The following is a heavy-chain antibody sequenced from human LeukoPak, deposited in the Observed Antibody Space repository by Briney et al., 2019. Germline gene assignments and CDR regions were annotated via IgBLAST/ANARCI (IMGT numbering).Heavy chain of an antibody. V-gene: IGHV3-48*03. Sequence: PGGSLRLSCAASGFTFSSYEMNWVRQAPGKGLEWVSYISSSGSTIYYADSVKGRFTISRDNAKNSLYLQMNSLRAEDTAVYYGARGLRGYSYGSDYWGQGTLVTVSS. J-gene: IGHJ4*02. CDR1: GFTFSSYE. CDR3: ARGLRGYSYGSDY. CDR2: ISSSGSTI. D-gene: IGHD5-18*01.